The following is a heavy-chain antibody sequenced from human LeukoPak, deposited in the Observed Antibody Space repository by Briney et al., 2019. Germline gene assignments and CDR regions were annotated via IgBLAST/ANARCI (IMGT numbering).Heavy chain of an antibody. CDR2: ISSTGTTV. D-gene: IGHD4-23*01. Sequence: PGGSLRLSCAASGFSFSDYYMSWIRQAPGKGLEWVSYISSTGTTVYYADSVKGRFTISRDNAKNLLYLQMNSLRAEDTAVYYCASTAVVATDHWGQGTLVTVSS. J-gene: IGHJ4*02. CDR3: ASTAVVATDH. V-gene: IGHV3-11*01. CDR1: GFSFSDYY.